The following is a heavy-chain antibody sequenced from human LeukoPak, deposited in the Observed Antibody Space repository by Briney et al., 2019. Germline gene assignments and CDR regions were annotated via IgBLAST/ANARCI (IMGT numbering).Heavy chain of an antibody. Sequence: PSETLSLTCTVSGGSISSYYWSWIRQPPGKGLEWIGYIYYSGSTNYNPSLKSRVTISVDTSKNQFSLKLSSVTAADTAVYYCARVFDFWSGYYSYYYYGTDVWGQGTTVTVSS. V-gene: IGHV4-59*01. CDR1: GGSISSYY. J-gene: IGHJ6*02. CDR2: IYYSGST. D-gene: IGHD3-3*01. CDR3: ARVFDFWSGYYSYYYYGTDV.